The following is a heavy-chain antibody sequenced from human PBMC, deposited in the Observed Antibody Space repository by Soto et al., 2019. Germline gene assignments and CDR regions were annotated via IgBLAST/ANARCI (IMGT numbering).Heavy chain of an antibody. CDR1: GGTFSSYA. CDR3: ARHDCISSSCYYYYYYGMDV. Sequence: QVQLVQSGAEVKKPGSSVKLSCKTSGGTFSSYAISWVRQAPGQGLEWMGGIIPIFDTANYAQKFQGRVTITADESPSTAYMELSSLRSEDSAVYYCARHDCISSSCYYYYYYGMDVW. V-gene: IGHV1-69*12. J-gene: IGHJ6*01. D-gene: IGHD2-2*01. CDR2: IIPIFDTA.